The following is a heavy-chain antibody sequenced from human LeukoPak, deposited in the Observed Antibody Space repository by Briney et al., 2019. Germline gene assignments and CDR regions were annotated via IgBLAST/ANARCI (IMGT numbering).Heavy chain of an antibody. Sequence: GGSVRVSCKASGGTLSSQAISWVRQAPGQGLEWMGVIIPIFGTTNYAKKFQGKVTISADESTSTAYMELRSLRSDDTAVYYCARDSKVFGDPSSFDYWGQGTLVTVSS. CDR2: IIPIFGTT. D-gene: IGHD3-10*01. J-gene: IGHJ4*02. CDR3: ARDSKVFGDPSSFDY. CDR1: GGTLSSQA. V-gene: IGHV1-69*13.